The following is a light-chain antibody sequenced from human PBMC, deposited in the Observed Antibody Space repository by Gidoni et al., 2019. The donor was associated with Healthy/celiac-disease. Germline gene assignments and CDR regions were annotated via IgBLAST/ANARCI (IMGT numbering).Light chain of an antibody. CDR3: QQYYSTPRT. J-gene: IGKJ1*01. V-gene: IGKV4-1*01. CDR2: WAS. Sequence: DIVMTQSPDSLAVSLGERATINCKYSQSVLYSSNNKNYLAWYQQKPGQPPKLLIYWASTRESGVPDRFSGSGSGTDFTLTISSLQAEDVAVYYCQQYYSTPRTFXQXTKVXIK. CDR1: QSVLYSSNNKNY.